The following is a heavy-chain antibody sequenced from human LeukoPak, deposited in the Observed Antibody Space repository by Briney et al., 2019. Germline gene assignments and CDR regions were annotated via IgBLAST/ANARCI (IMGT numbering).Heavy chain of an antibody. D-gene: IGHD5-12*01. V-gene: IGHV4-61*02. CDR2: IYSSGST. CDR1: GGSISSGSYY. CDR3: ARVTGYDWESSFDY. Sequence: ASETLSLTCTVSGGSISSGSYYWSWSRQPAGKGLEWIGRIYSSGSTNYNPSLKSRVTISVDTSKNQFSLKLSSVTAADTAVYFCARVTGYDWESSFDYWGQGTLVTVSS. J-gene: IGHJ4*02.